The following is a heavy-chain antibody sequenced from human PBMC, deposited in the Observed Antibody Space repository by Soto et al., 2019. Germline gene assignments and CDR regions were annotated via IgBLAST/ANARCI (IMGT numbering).Heavy chain of an antibody. V-gene: IGHV4-30-2*02. CDR1: GGSISSGGYS. Sequence: SETLSLTCAVSGGSISSGGYSWSWIRQPPGKGLEWIGYIYHSGSTNYNPSLKSRVTISVDTSKNQFSLKLSSVTAADTAVYYCARYKSNYYYGMDVWGQGTTVTVSS. CDR2: IYHSGST. CDR3: ARYKSNYYYGMDV. D-gene: IGHD5-12*01. J-gene: IGHJ6*02.